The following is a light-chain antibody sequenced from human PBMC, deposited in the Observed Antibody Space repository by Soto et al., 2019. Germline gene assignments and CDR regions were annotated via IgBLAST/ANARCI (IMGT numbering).Light chain of an antibody. CDR1: XXNLGADYH. V-gene: IGLV1-40*01. Sequence: QSVVTQPPSVXXXXGQRVTISCTGSXXNLGADYHAHWYQVLPGTAPNPPIYGNLNRPSGVPDRFSGSKSATSASLAIAGLQAEDEADYYCQSYDSSLSAYVFGAGTKVTVL. CDR2: GNL. J-gene: IGLJ1*01. CDR3: QSYDSSLSAYV.